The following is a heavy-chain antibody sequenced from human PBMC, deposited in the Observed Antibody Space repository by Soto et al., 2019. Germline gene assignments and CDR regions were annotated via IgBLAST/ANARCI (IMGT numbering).Heavy chain of an antibody. J-gene: IGHJ6*02. D-gene: IGHD6-19*01. CDR1: GVTFSTST. CDR2: IIPILGTA. CDR3: ARAGFVSGWNEFSGMDV. Sequence: VQLVQSGAEVRKPGSSVKVSCQVSGVTFSTSTITWVRQPPGQGLEWMGSIIPILGTAKSTQKFQGRVTITADESASVAYMELSSLTSEDTAVYYCARAGFVSGWNEFSGMDVWGQGTTVTFSS. V-gene: IGHV1-69*11.